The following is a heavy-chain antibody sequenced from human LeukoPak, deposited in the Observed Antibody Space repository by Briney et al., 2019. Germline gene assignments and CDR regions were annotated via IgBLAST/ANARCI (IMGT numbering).Heavy chain of an antibody. J-gene: IGHJ4*02. D-gene: IGHD5-18*01. CDR3: ARKGMVTGYFDY. CDR1: GGSISSYY. V-gene: IGHV4-59*08. CDR2: IYYSGST. Sequence: TSETLSLTCTVSGGSISSYYWSWIRQPPGKGLEWIGYIYYSGSTNYNPSLKSRVTISVDTSKNQFSLKLSSVTAADTAVYYCARKGMVTGYFDYWGQGTLVTVSS.